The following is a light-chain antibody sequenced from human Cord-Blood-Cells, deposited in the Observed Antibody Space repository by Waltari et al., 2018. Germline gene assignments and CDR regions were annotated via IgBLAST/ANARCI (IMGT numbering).Light chain of an antibody. J-gene: IGLJ1*01. CDR1: SLALGYTY. V-gene: IGLV1-51*01. CDR2: DNN. CDR3: GTWDSSLSAGYV. Sequence: QSVLQQPPSVSAAPGQTVIISCSASSLALGYTYVSWYHQLPATAPKLLIYDNNKRPSGIPDRFSGSKSGTSATLGITGLQTGDEADYYCGTWDSSLSAGYVFGTGTKVTVL.